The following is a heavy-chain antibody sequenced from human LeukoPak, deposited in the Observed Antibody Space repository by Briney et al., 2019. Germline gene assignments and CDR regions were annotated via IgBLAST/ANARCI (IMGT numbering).Heavy chain of an antibody. CDR1: GGSISSYY. CDR3: ARHGLVADAFDI. J-gene: IGHJ3*02. V-gene: IGHV4-59*08. D-gene: IGHD5-12*01. Sequence: SETLSLTCTVSGGSISSYYWSWIRQPPGKGLEWIGYIYYSGSTNYNPSLKSRVTISVDTSKNQFSLKLSSVTAADTAVYYCARHGLVADAFDIWGQGTMVTVSS. CDR2: IYYSGST.